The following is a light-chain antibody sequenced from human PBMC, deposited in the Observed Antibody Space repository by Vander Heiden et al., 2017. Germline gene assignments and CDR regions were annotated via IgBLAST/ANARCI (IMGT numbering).Light chain of an antibody. J-gene: IGLJ1*01. CDR1: SSDVGGYNF. Sequence: QSALTQPASVSGSPGQSITISCTGTSSDVGGYNFVSWYQHHPGKAPKLIIFDVSNRPSGVSVRFSSSKSGTTASLTISGLQAEDEAEYYCSSYTTTFTLDVFGTGTTVTVL. V-gene: IGLV2-14*03. CDR2: DVS. CDR3: SSYTTTFTLDV.